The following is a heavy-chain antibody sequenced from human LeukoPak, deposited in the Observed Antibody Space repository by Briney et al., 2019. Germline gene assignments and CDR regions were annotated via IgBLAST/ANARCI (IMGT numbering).Heavy chain of an antibody. V-gene: IGHV4-59*01. CDR2: IYYSGST. J-gene: IGHJ6*03. Sequence: NPSQTLSLTCTVAGGSISSYYCSCIRQPPGKGLEWIGYIYYSGSTNSNPSLKSRVTISVDTSKNQFSLKLSSVTAADTAVYYCARTPNFGSAYKKVNYYYYYYMDVWGKGTTVTVSS. CDR3: ARTPNFGSAYKKVNYYYYYYMDV. D-gene: IGHD3-3*01. CDR1: GGSISSYY.